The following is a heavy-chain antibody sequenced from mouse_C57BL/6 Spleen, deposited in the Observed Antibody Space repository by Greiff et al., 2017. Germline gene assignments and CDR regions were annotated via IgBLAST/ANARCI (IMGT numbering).Heavy chain of an antibody. V-gene: IGHV1-59*01. Sequence: QVQLQQPGAELVRPGTSVKLSCKASGYTFTSYWMHWVKQRPGQGLEWIGVIDPSDSYTNYNQKFKGKATLTVDTSSSTAYMQLSSLTSEDSAVYYCARVTTAYYFDYWGQVTTLTVSS. CDR1: GYTFTSYW. D-gene: IGHD1-2*01. CDR3: ARVTTAYYFDY. CDR2: IDPSDSYT. J-gene: IGHJ2*01.